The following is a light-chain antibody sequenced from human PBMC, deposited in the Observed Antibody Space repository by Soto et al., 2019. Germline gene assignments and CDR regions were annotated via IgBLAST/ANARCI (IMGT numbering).Light chain of an antibody. CDR1: QSVSSSA. J-gene: IGKJ1*01. CDR3: QYYGTSPQT. CDR2: GAS. Sequence: DIVLTQSPGTLSLSPGERATLSCRARQSVSSSALAWYQQKPGQAPRRLIYGASSRATCIPDRFSGSGSGTDFTLTISRLEPEDFAVYYCQYYGTSPQTFGQGTKVEIK. V-gene: IGKV3-20*01.